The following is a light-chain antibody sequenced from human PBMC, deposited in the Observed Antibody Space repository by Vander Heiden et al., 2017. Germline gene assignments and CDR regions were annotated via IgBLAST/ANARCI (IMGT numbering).Light chain of an antibody. CDR2: DAS. CDR1: QDITNY. V-gene: IGKV1-33*01. J-gene: IGKJ4*01. Sequence: DIQMTQSPSFLSASVGDRVTLTCQASQDITNYLNWYQQKPGKAPKLLIYDASNVETGVPSRFSGGGSGTDFTLTISSLQPEDIGTYFCQQYEKLPLTFGGGTKVE. CDR3: QQYEKLPLT.